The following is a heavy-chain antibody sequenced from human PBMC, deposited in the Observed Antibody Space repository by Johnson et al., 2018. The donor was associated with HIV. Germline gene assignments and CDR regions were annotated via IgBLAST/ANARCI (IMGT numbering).Heavy chain of an antibody. CDR3: ARDQGELRRTHAFDI. Sequence: QVQLVESGGGLVQPGRSLRLSCAASGFTFSSYAMHWVRQAPGKGLEWVAVISYDGSNKFYADSVKGRFTISRDNSKNTLYLQMNSLRHEDTAVYYCARDQGELRRTHAFDIWGQGTMVTVSS. CDR2: ISYDGSNK. V-gene: IGHV3-30*04. D-gene: IGHD1-14*01. J-gene: IGHJ3*02. CDR1: GFTFSSYA.